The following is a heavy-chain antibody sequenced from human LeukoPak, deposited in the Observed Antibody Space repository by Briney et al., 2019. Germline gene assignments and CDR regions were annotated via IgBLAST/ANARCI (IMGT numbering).Heavy chain of an antibody. J-gene: IGHJ4*02. CDR2: IKQEGSEK. V-gene: IGHV3-7*05. CDR1: GFTFRNYW. Sequence: PGGSLRLSCAASGFTFRNYWMSWVRQAPGKGPEFVANIKQEGSEKYYVDSVKGRFTISRDNAKNSLYLQMNGLRAEDTAVYYCAANGGPFDFWGQGTLVTVSA. D-gene: IGHD4-23*01. CDR3: AANGGPFDF.